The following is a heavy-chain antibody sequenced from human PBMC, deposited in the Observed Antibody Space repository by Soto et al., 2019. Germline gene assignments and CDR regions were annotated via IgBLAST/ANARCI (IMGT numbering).Heavy chain of an antibody. CDR1: GYTFTSYY. J-gene: IGHJ6*02. V-gene: IGHV1-46*01. D-gene: IGHD6-13*01. Sequence: VSVKVSCKASGYTFTSYYMHWVRQAPGQGLEWMGIINPSGGSTSYAQKFQGRVTMTRDTSTSTVYMELSSLRSEDTAVHYCARDSLYSSSWYGYYYYGMDVWGQGTTVTVSS. CDR2: INPSGGST. CDR3: ARDSLYSSSWYGYYYYGMDV.